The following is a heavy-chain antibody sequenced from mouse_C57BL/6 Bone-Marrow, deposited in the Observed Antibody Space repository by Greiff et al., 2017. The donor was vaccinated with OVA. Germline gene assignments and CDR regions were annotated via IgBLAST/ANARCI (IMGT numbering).Heavy chain of an antibody. J-gene: IGHJ2*01. CDR2: INYDGSST. V-gene: IGHV5-16*01. D-gene: IGHD4-1*01. CDR1: GFTFSDYY. Sequence: EVTLVESEGGLVQPGSSMKLSCTASGFTFSDYYMAWVRQVPEKGLEWVANINYDGSSTYYLDSLKSRFIISRDNAKNILYLQMSSLKSEDTAAYYCAREKLGRYDYWGQGTTLTVSS. CDR3: AREKLGRYDY.